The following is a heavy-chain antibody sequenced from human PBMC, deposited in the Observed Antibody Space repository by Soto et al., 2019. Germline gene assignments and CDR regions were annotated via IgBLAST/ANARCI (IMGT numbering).Heavy chain of an antibody. J-gene: IGHJ4*02. V-gene: IGHV3-23*01. CDR3: AKEPVIRQLISDY. CDR1: GFTFSDYY. D-gene: IGHD3-10*01. Sequence: PGGSLRLSCAASGFTFSDYYVSWIRQAPGKGLEWVSAISGSGGSTYYADSVKGRFTISRDNSKNTLYLQMNSLRAEDTAVYYCAKEPVIRQLISDYWGQGTLVTVSS. CDR2: ISGSGGST.